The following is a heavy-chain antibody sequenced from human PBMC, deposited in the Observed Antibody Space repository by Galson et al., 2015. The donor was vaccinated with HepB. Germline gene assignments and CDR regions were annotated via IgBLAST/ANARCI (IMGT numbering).Heavy chain of an antibody. CDR2: TYYRSKWYN. CDR1: GDSVSSNSAA. V-gene: IGHV6-1*01. J-gene: IGHJ6*02. D-gene: IGHD6-13*01. Sequence: CAISGDSVSSNSAAWNWIRQSPSRGLEWLGRTYYRSKWYNDYAASVKSRVTINPDTSKNQFSLHLNSVTPEDTAVYYFARDRRAAGAPFYYYYAMDVWGQGTTVTVSS. CDR3: ARDRRAAGAPFYYYYAMDV.